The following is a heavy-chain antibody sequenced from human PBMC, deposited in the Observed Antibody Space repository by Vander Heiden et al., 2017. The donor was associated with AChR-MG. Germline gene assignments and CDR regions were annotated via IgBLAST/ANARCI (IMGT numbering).Heavy chain of an antibody. J-gene: IGHJ3*02. CDR2: IYYSGST. D-gene: IGHD2-2*01. CDR1: GGSISSYY. V-gene: IGHV4-59*01. CDR3: ARVGRVVPAAWTLRAAFDI. Sequence: QVQLQESGPGLVKPSETLCLTCTVSGGSISSYYWSWIRQPPGKGLEWIGYIYYSGSTNYNPSLKSRVTISVDTSKNQFSLKLSSVTAADTAVYYCARVGRVVPAAWTLRAAFDIWGQGTMVTVSS.